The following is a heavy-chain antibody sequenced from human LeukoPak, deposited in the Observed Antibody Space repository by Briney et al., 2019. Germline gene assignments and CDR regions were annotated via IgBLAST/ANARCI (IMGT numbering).Heavy chain of an antibody. CDR1: GLTFSTYW. J-gene: IGHJ4*02. CDR3: ARSLGDD. Sequence: PGGYLRLSCEVSGLTFSTYWMTWVRQAPGKGLEWVASINQNGREKYYVDSVKGRFTISRDNAKDSPYLQMNSLRDEDTAVYYCARSLGDDWGQGTLVTVSS. V-gene: IGHV3-7*01. D-gene: IGHD3-16*01. CDR2: INQNGREK.